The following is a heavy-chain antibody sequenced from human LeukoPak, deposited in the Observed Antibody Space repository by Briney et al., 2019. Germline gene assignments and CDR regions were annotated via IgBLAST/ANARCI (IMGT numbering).Heavy chain of an antibody. CDR1: GFPFETDA. J-gene: IGHJ4*02. CDR2: IGNTET. V-gene: IGHV3-23*01. CDR3: AKDWIQFNRVFDCFDS. Sequence: GGSLRLSCATSGFPFETDAMSWVRQAPGKGLEWVATIGNTETFYADSVTGRFTISRDNSKNTVNLQMNRLRVEDTAIYYCAKDWIQFNRVFDCFDSWGQGTLVTVSS. D-gene: IGHD5-18*01.